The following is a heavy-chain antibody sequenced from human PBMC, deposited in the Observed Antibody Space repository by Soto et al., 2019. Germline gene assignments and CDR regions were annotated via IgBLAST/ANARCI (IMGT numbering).Heavy chain of an antibody. J-gene: IGHJ4*02. D-gene: IGHD5-18*01. Sequence: EVQLVESGGGLVQPGRSLRLSCAASGFTFDDYAMHWVRQAPGKGLVWVSRISWNSGSIGYEDSVKGRFTISRDNAKNSLYLQMNSLRAEDTALYYCAKAVGSYGNFDYWGQGTLVTVSS. CDR2: ISWNSGSI. V-gene: IGHV3-9*01. CDR3: AKAVGSYGNFDY. CDR1: GFTFDDYA.